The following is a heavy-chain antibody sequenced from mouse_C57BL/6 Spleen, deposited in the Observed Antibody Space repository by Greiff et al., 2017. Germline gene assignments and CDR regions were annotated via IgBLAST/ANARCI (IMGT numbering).Heavy chain of an antibody. CDR3: ARMLAVLRRAMDY. V-gene: IGHV1-55*01. CDR1: GYTFTSYW. D-gene: IGHD1-1*01. Sequence: QVQLQQPGAELVKPGASVQMSCKASGYTFTSYWITWVKQRPGQGLEWIGDIYPGSGSTNYNEKFKSKATLTVDKSSSTAYVQLSSLTSEDAAVYYCARMLAVLRRAMDYWGQGTSVTVSS. CDR2: IYPGSGST. J-gene: IGHJ4*01.